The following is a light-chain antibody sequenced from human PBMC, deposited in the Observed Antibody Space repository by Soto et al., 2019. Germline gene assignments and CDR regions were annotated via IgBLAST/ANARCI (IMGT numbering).Light chain of an antibody. Sequence: EIVMTQSPATLSVSPGERATLSCRASQSVSSNLAWYQQKPGQAPRLLIYRASTRATDIPARFSGSGSGTEFTLTISSLQSEDFAVYYCQQYHYWWAFGQGTKVEI. CDR3: QQYHYWWA. J-gene: IGKJ1*01. CDR1: QSVSSN. CDR2: RAS. V-gene: IGKV3-15*01.